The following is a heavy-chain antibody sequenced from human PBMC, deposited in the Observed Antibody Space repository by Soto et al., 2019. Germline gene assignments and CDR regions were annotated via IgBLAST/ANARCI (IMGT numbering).Heavy chain of an antibody. D-gene: IGHD1-26*01. CDR3: ASGPWELLPPLSYYYYGMDV. CDR2: ISYDGSNK. Sequence: PGGSLRLSCAASGFTFSSYAMHWVRQAPGKGLEWVAVISYDGSNKYYADSVKGRFTISRDNSKNTLYLQMNSLRAEDTAVYYCASGPWELLPPLSYYYYGMDVWGQGTTVTVSS. V-gene: IGHV3-30-3*01. J-gene: IGHJ6*02. CDR1: GFTFSSYA.